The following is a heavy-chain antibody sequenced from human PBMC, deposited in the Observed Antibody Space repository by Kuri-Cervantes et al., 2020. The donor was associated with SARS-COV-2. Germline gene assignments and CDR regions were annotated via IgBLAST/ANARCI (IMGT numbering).Heavy chain of an antibody. V-gene: IGHV3-64*04. CDR2: ISSNGGST. CDR1: GFTFSSYA. J-gene: IGHJ4*02. D-gene: IGHD2-15*01. CDR3: ARSLVVVVAASDY. Sequence: GGSLRLSCSASGFTFSSYAMHWVRQAPGKGLESVSAISSNGGSTYYADSVKGRFTISRDNSKNTLFLQMNSLRAEDTAVYYCARSLVVVVAASDYWGQGTLVTVSS.